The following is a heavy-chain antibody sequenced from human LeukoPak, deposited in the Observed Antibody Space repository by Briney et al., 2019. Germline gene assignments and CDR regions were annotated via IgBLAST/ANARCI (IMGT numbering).Heavy chain of an antibody. V-gene: IGHV4-59*01. CDR3: AREVGSSRFDP. Sequence: SETLSLTCTVSGGSISSYYWSWIRQPPGKGLEWIGYIYYSGSTNYNPSLKSRVTISVDTSKNQFSLKLSSVTAADTAVYYCAREVGSSRFDPWGQGTLVTVSS. CDR2: IYYSGST. D-gene: IGHD1-26*01. J-gene: IGHJ5*02. CDR1: GGSISSYY.